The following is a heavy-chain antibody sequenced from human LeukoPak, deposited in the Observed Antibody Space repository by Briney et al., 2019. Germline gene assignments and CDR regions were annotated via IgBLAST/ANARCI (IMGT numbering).Heavy chain of an antibody. Sequence: PGGSLRLSCTVSGFTFSSYWMSWVRQAPGKGLVWVANIKQDGSEKFYVDSVKGRFTVSRDNAKNSLYLQMNNLRAEDTAVYYCAGASGGERYWGQGTLVTVSS. CDR1: GFTFSSYW. D-gene: IGHD3-10*01. J-gene: IGHJ4*02. CDR2: IKQDGSEK. CDR3: AGASGGERY. V-gene: IGHV3-7*04.